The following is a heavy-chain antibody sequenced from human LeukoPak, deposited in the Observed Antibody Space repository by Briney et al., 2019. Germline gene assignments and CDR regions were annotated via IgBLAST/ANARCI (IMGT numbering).Heavy chain of an antibody. V-gene: IGHV3-48*03. CDR2: ISSSGSTI. Sequence: GGSLRLSCAASGFTFSSYEMNWVRQAPGKGLEWVSYISSSGSTIYYADSVKGRFTISRDNAQNSLYLQMNSLRAEDTAVYYCARESEQLDLDYWGQGTLVTVSS. CDR3: ARESEQLDLDY. J-gene: IGHJ4*02. D-gene: IGHD6-13*01. CDR1: GFTFSSYE.